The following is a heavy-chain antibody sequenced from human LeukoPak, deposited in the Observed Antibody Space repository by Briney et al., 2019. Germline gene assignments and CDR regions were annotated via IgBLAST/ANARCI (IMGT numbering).Heavy chain of an antibody. V-gene: IGHV3-23*01. J-gene: IGHJ6*03. Sequence: PGGSLRLSCAASGFTFSSYAMSWVRQAPGKGLEWVSAISGSGGSTYYADSVKGRFTISKDNSKNTLYLQMNSLRAEDTAVYYCAKEGYCSSTSCYTGYYMDVWGKGTTVTVSS. CDR1: GFTFSSYA. CDR3: AKEGYCSSTSCYTGYYMDV. D-gene: IGHD2-2*02. CDR2: ISGSGGST.